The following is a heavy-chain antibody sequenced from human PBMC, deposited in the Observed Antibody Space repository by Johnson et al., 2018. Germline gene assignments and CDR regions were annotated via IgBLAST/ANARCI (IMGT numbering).Heavy chain of an antibody. CDR3: PRTGGYSSDGRTSYAFDI. CDR1: GFTFSNYW. D-gene: IGHD2-15*01. CDR2: IKPAGTEK. Sequence: VQLVESGGGLVQPGRSLRLSCAASGFTFSNYWMSWVRQTPGQGLEWLANIKPAGTEKYYMDSVKGRFTISRDNAKNSLYPQINGLRAEDTAVYYCPRTGGYSSDGRTSYAFDIWGQGTMVTVSS. V-gene: IGHV3-7*01. J-gene: IGHJ3*02.